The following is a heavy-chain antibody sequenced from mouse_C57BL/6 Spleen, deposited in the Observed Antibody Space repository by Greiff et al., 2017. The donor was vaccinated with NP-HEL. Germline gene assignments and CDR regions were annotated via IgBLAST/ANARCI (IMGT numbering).Heavy chain of an antibody. CDR1: GFTFSSYA. D-gene: IGHD2-4*01. V-gene: IGHV5-4*01. CDR3: ARGGYDYLRGFDY. J-gene: IGHJ2*01. Sequence: EVQGVESGGGLVKPGGSLKLSCAASGFTFSSYAMSWVRQTPEKRLEWVATISDGGSYTYYPDNVKGRFTISRDNAKNNLYLQMSHLKSEDTAMYYCARGGYDYLRGFDYWGQGTTLTVSS. CDR2: ISDGGSYT.